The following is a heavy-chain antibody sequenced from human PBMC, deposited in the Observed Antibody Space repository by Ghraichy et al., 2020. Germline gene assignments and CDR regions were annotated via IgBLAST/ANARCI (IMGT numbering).Heavy chain of an antibody. V-gene: IGHV3-48*02. D-gene: IGHD6-6*01. CDR3: ARAMKLQQLVAEDDYYYYGMDV. Sequence: LSLTCAASGFTFSSYSMNWVRQAPGKGLEWVSYISSSSSTIYYADSVKGRFTISRDNAKNSLYLQMNSLRDEDTAVYYCARAMKLQQLVAEDDYYYYGMDVWGQGTTVTVSS. CDR1: GFTFSSYS. J-gene: IGHJ6*02. CDR2: ISSSSSTI.